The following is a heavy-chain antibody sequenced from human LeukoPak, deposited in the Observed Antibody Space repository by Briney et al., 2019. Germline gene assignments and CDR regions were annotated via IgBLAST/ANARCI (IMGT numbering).Heavy chain of an antibody. CDR1: GFSFSGYA. J-gene: IGHJ4*02. CDR2: ISYNGGRK. V-gene: IGHV3-30-3*02. CDR3: TKRPFSGYFDY. D-gene: IGHD6-25*01. Sequence: PGRSLRLSCVASGFSFSGYAIHWVRQAPGKGLEWVALISYNGGRKDYADSVKGRFTISRDNSKNTLYLQMNSLRAEDTAVYYCTKRPFSGYFDYWGQGTLVTVSS.